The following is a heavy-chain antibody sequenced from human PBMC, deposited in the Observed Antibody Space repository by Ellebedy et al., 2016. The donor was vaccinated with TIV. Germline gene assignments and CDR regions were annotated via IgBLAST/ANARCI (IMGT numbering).Heavy chain of an antibody. V-gene: IGHV5-51*01. D-gene: IGHD6-13*01. J-gene: IGHJ5*02. CDR3: ARTSGYSGNWGLDL. CDR2: ILPANSDI. Sequence: GESLKISCQVFGYSFTSYWVGWVRQMPGKGLEWMGIILPANSDIRYSPSFEGQVTISADKSISTAYLQWSSLKASDTAIYDCARTSGYSGNWGLDLWGQGTLVTVSS. CDR1: GYSFTSYW.